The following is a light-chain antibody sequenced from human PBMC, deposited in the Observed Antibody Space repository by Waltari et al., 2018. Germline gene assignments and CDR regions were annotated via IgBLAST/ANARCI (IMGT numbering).Light chain of an antibody. CDR2: DVS. V-gene: IGLV2-23*02. Sequence: QSALTQPASVSGSPGQSISISCIGTSSAIVTFNLFSWYLHYPGTAPTPLLYDVSQRPSGVSNRFSGSKSGNTASLTISGLQAEDEAIYYCCSYAGSRTWVFGGGAKLTVL. J-gene: IGLJ3*02. CDR3: CSYAGSRTWV. CDR1: SSAIVTFNL.